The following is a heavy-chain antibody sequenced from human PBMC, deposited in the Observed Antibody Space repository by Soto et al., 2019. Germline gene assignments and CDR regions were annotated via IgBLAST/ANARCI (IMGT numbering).Heavy chain of an antibody. J-gene: IGHJ4*02. Sequence: SETLSLTCTVSGGSISSYYWSWIRQPPGKGLEWIGYIYYSGSTNYNPSLKSRVTISVDTSKNQFSLKLSSVTAADTAVYYCARVLSPGAATYYFDYWGQGTLVTVSS. V-gene: IGHV4-59*01. CDR1: GGSISSYY. CDR2: IYYSGST. CDR3: ARVLSPGAATYYFDY. D-gene: IGHD2-15*01.